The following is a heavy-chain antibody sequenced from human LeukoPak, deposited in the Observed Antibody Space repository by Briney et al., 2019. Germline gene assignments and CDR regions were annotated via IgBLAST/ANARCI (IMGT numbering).Heavy chain of an antibody. CDR2: IDPSDSYT. CDR3: ASIGSGSYHKGPDYYGMDV. J-gene: IGHJ6*04. CDR1: GYSFTSYW. D-gene: IGHD3-10*01. Sequence: GESLKISCKGSGYSFTSYWISWVRQMPGKGLEWMGRIDPSDSYTNYSPSFQGHVTISADKSISTAYLQWSSLKASDTAMYYCASIGSGSYHKGPDYYGMDVWGKETTVTVSS. V-gene: IGHV5-10-1*01.